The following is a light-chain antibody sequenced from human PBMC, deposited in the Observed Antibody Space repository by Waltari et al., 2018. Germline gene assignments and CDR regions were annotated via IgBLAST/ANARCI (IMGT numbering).Light chain of an antibody. CDR2: LAF. CDR3: QQYATTPRT. V-gene: IGKV4-1*01. Sequence: DIVMTQSPDSLAVSLGERATINCKSSQSVLYSPNNKNYLAWFQQKPRKPPKLLIYLAFTRESGVPERFSGSGSVTDFTLTISSLQAEDVAIYYCQQYATTPRTFGQGTKLEIK. J-gene: IGKJ2*02. CDR1: QSVLYSPNNKNY.